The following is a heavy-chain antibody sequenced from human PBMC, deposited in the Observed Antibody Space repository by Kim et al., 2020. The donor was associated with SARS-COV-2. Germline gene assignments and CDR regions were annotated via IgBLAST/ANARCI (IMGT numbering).Heavy chain of an antibody. V-gene: IGHV1-3*01. D-gene: IGHD1-7*01. J-gene: IGHJ4*02. CDR3: ARETNNWNYFGQPNYFDY. Sequence: GRVTITRDTSASTAYMELSSLRSEDTAVYYCARETNNWNYFGQPNYFDYWGQGTLVTVSS.